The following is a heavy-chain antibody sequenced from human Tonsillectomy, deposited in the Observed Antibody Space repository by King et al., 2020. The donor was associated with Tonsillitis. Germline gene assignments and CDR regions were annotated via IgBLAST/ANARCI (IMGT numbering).Heavy chain of an antibody. V-gene: IGHV3-49*04. CDR3: SREGCSGGSCYSNPHYYYGMDV. D-gene: IGHD2-15*01. J-gene: IGHJ6*02. CDR2: IRSKIYGGTT. CDR1: GFTFGDYG. Sequence: VQLVESGGGLVQPGRSLRLSCIGSGFTFGDYGMSWVRQAPGKGLEWVGFIRSKIYGGTTESAASVKDRFTISRDDSKNIAYLQMNSLKNEDTAVYYCSREGCSGGSCYSNPHYYYGMDVWGQGTTVTVSS.